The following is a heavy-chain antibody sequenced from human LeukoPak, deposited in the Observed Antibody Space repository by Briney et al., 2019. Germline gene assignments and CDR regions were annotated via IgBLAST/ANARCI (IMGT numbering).Heavy chain of an antibody. CDR2: IYYSGST. D-gene: IGHD6-19*01. Sequence: PSETLSLTCTVSGGSISSYYWSWIRQPPGKGLEWIGYIYYSGSTNHNPSLKSRVTISVDTSKNQFSLKLSSVTAADTAVYYCARDKGSGYYYYGMDVWGQGTTVTVSS. J-gene: IGHJ6*02. V-gene: IGHV4-59*01. CDR3: ARDKGSGYYYYGMDV. CDR1: GGSISSYY.